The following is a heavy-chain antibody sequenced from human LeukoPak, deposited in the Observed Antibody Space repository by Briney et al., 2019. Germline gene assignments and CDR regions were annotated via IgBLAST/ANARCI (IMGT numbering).Heavy chain of an antibody. D-gene: IGHD2-15*01. CDR1: GGSFSGYY. V-gene: IGHV4-34*01. CDR3: ARGRGVDIVVVVAATLAQYYLDY. J-gene: IGHJ4*02. CDR2: INHSGST. Sequence: SETLSLTCAVYGGSFSGYYWSWIRQPPGKGLEWIGEINHSGSTNYNPSLKSRVTISVDTSKNQFSLKLSSVTAADTAVYYCARGRGVDIVVVVAATLAQYYLDYRGQGTLVTVSS.